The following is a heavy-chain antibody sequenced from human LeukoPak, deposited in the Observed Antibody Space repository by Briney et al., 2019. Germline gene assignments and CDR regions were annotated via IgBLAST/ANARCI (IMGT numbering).Heavy chain of an antibody. J-gene: IGHJ4*02. CDR1: GFTFSSYS. V-gene: IGHV3-21*01. Sequence: GSLRLSCAASGFTFSSYSVNWVRQAPGKGLEWVSSISSSSSYIYYADSVKGRFTISRDNAKNSLYLQTNSLRTEDTAVYYCARELGHSGYGPSPPGSDYWGQGTLVTVSS. D-gene: IGHD5-12*01. CDR3: ARELGHSGYGPSPPGSDY. CDR2: ISSSSSYI.